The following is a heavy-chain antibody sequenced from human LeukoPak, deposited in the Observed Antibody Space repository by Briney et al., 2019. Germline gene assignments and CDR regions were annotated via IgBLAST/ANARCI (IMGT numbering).Heavy chain of an antibody. D-gene: IGHD2-2*01. CDR3: AKFSSGTLDY. CDR2: ISGSGSSA. Sequence: PGGSLRLSCAASRFTFSSYAMSWVRQAPGKGLEWVSAISGSGSSAYYADSVKGRFTISRDNSKNTLFLQMNSLSPEDTAVYYCAKFSSGTLDYWGQGTLVTVSS. V-gene: IGHV3-23*01. CDR1: RFTFSSYA. J-gene: IGHJ4*02.